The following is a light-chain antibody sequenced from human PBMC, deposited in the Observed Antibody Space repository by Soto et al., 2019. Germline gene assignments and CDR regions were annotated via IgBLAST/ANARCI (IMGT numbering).Light chain of an antibody. Sequence: IQMTQSPSSLSASVGDRVTITCRASQDIGYHLGWFQQKPGKAPKRLIYSASSLDSGVPLRFSATGSGTEFTFTISSLQPEDFATYYCQLHTTYPRPFGQGTKVDIK. CDR3: QLHTTYPRP. V-gene: IGKV1-17*01. CDR2: SAS. J-gene: IGKJ1*01. CDR1: QDIGYH.